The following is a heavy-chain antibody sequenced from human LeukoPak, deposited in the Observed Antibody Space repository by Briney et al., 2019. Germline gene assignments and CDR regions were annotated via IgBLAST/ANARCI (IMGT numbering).Heavy chain of an antibody. Sequence: PGGSLRLYCAASGFTFSSYAMSWVRQAPGKGLEWVSAISISGENTYYADSVKGRFTISRDTSRNTLYLQMHSLRAKDTAVYYCARLISTSSSRFSDYWGQGTLVTVSS. V-gene: IGHV3-23*01. CDR1: GFTFSSYA. CDR3: ARLISTSSSRFSDY. J-gene: IGHJ4*02. D-gene: IGHD6-6*01. CDR2: ISISGENT.